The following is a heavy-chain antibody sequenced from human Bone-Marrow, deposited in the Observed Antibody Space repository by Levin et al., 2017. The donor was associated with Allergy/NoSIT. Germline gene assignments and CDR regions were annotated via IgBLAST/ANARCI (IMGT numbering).Heavy chain of an antibody. CDR3: ARQIGSGMYFFDY. D-gene: IGHD1-14*01. CDR1: GFTFSTYA. CDR2: ISSNTYGT. Sequence: SCAASGFTFSTYAMSWVRQAPGRGLEWVSTISSNTYGTYYADSAKGRFTISRDNSKNTLYVQLNSLRADDTALYYCARQIGSGMYFFDYWGQGILVTVST. J-gene: IGHJ4*02. V-gene: IGHV3-23*01.